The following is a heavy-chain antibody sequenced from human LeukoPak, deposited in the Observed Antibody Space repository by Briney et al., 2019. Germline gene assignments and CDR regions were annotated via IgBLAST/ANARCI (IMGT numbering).Heavy chain of an antibody. CDR2: IYHSGST. D-gene: IGHD3-22*01. Sequence: SETLSLTCTVSGYSISSGYYWGWIRQPPGKGLEWIGSIYHSGSTYYNPSLKSRVTISVDTSKNQFSLRLSSVTAADTAVYYCARGTGYMIEDYFDYLGQGTLVTVSS. V-gene: IGHV4-38-2*02. CDR3: ARGTGYMIEDYFDY. CDR1: GYSISSGYY. J-gene: IGHJ4*02.